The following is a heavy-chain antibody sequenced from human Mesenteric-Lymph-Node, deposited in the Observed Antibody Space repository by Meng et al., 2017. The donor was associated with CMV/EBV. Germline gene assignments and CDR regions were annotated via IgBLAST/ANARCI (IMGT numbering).Heavy chain of an antibody. CDR3: AKEMNVYYDSSGYYLPLGY. J-gene: IGHJ4*02. CDR2: IFSDGRT. CDR1: GLIVSSAY. V-gene: IGHV3-66*02. D-gene: IGHD3-22*01. Sequence: GESLKISCAASGLIVSSAYMIWVRQGPGKGLEWVSIIFSDGRTYYADSVRGRFTISRDSSTNTLYLQMNSLRPEDTAVYYCAKEMNVYYDSSGYYLPLGYWGQGTLVTVSS.